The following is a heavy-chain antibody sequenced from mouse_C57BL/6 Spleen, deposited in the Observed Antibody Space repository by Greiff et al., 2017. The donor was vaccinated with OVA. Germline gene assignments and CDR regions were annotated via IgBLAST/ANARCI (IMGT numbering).Heavy chain of an antibody. D-gene: IGHD1-1*01. CDR2: IDPEDGET. Sequence: VQLKESGAELVKPGASVKLSCTASGFNIKDYYMHWVKQRTEQGLEWIGRIDPEDGETKYAPKFQGRATITADTSSNTANMQLSSLTSEDTTVDYCARSHYYGSSSDDGGQGTTLTVSS. CDR1: GFNIKDYY. V-gene: IGHV14-2*01. CDR3: ARSHYYGSSSDD. J-gene: IGHJ2*01.